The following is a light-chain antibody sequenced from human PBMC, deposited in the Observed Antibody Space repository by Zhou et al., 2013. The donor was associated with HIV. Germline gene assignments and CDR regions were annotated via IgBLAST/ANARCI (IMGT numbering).Light chain of an antibody. CDR3: QQYGSSPWT. CDR2: GAS. CDR1: QSIGNN. Sequence: EIVLTQSPATLSVSPGERVTLSCRASQSIGNNLAWYQQKPGQAPRLLIYGASSRATGIPDRFSGSGSGTDFTLTISRLEPEDFAVYYCQQYGSSPWTFGQGTKVEIK. J-gene: IGKJ1*01. V-gene: IGKV3-20*01.